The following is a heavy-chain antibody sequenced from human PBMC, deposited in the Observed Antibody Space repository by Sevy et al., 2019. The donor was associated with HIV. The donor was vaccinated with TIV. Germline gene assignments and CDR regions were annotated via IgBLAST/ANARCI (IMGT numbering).Heavy chain of an antibody. CDR2: VDIDGSRT. V-gene: IGHV3-74*01. CDR3: ARGTALGWFDP. D-gene: IGHD5-18*01. CDR1: GFTFDSYW. J-gene: IGHJ5*02. Sequence: GGSLRLSCAASGFTFDSYWLHWVRQDPWKGLEWVSCVDIDGSRTEYADSVKGRLTNSRDNARNMLYLEMNSLRVEDTAEYYCARGTALGWFDPWGQGTQVTVSS.